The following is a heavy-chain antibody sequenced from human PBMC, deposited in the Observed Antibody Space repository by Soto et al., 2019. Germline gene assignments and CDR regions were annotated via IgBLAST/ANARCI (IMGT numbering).Heavy chain of an antibody. Sequence: TLSLTCTVSGGSISSGGYYWSWIRQHPGKGLEWIGYIYYSGSTYYNPSLKSRVTISVDTSKNQFSLKLSSVTAADTAVYYCARGYNWNYAWFDPWGQGTLVTVS. CDR1: GGSISSGGYY. CDR3: ARGYNWNYAWFDP. D-gene: IGHD1-7*01. J-gene: IGHJ5*02. V-gene: IGHV4-31*03. CDR2: IYYSGST.